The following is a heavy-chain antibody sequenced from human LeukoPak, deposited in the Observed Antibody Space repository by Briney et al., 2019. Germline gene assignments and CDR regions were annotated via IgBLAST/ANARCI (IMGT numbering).Heavy chain of an antibody. CDR1: GGSFSGYY. J-gene: IGHJ4*02. Sequence: SETLSLTCAVYGGSFSGYYWSWIRQPPVKGLEWIGEINHSGSTNYNPSLKSRVTISVDTSKNQFSLKLSSVTAADTAVYYCARKDRNDMDYWGQGTLVTVSS. CDR3: ARKDRNDMDY. D-gene: IGHD1-1*01. CDR2: INHSGST. V-gene: IGHV4-34*01.